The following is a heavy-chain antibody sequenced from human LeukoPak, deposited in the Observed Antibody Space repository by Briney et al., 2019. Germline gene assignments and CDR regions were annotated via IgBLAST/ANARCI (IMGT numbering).Heavy chain of an antibody. CDR2: IFYSGST. Sequence: SETLSLTCTVSGGSISSHYWSWIRQPPGKGLEWIGYIFYSGSTNCNPSLKSRVTMSVDTSKNQFSLRLSSVTAADTAVYYCARDNSSSWYGYYYYYMDVWGKGTTVTVSS. V-gene: IGHV4-59*11. CDR1: GGSISSHY. J-gene: IGHJ6*03. CDR3: ARDNSSSWYGYYYYYMDV. D-gene: IGHD6-13*01.